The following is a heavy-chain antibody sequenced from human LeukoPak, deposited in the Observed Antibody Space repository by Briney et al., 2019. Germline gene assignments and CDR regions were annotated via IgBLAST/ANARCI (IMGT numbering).Heavy chain of an antibody. Sequence: ASVKVSCKASGYTFTGYYMHWVRQAPGQGLEWMGWINPNSGGTNYAQKFQGRVTMTRDTSISTAYMELSRLRSEDTAVYYCAASTGVDCSSTSCYPGRYYYYGMDVWGQGTTVTVSS. V-gene: IGHV1-2*02. CDR2: INPNSGGT. CDR1: GYTFTGYY. J-gene: IGHJ6*02. D-gene: IGHD2-2*01. CDR3: AASTGVDCSSTSCYPGRYYYYGMDV.